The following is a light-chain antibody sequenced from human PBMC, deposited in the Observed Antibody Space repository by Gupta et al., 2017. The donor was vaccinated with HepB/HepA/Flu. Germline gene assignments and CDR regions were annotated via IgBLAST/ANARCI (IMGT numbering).Light chain of an antibody. Sequence: DIQMTQSPSTLSASVGDRVTITCPASLTIDTWMAWYQQKPGKAPRLIIYKASILQSGVPSRFSGSGSGTEFILTISSLQPDDFATYYCQQYKTYPLTFGGGTVVETK. CDR2: KAS. V-gene: IGKV1-5*03. CDR1: LTIDTW. CDR3: QQYKTYPLT. J-gene: IGKJ4*01.